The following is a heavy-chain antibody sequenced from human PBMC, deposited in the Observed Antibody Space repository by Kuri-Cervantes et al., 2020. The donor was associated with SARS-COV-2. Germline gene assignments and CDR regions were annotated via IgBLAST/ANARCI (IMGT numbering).Heavy chain of an antibody. Sequence: SVKGSCKASGGTFSSYAISWVRQAPGQGLEWMGGIIPIFGTANYAQKFQGRVTITADESTSTAYMELSSLRSEDTAVYYCARDRVVPGDYYYYGMDVWGQGTTVTVSS. V-gene: IGHV1-69*13. CDR1: GGTFSSYA. CDR2: IIPIFGTA. J-gene: IGHJ6*02. D-gene: IGHD2-15*01. CDR3: ARDRVVPGDYYYYGMDV.